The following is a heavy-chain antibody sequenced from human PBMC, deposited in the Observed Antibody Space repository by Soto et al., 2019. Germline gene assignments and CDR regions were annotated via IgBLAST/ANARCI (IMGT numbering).Heavy chain of an antibody. J-gene: IGHJ6*03. Sequence: QVQLVESGGGVVQPGRSLRLSCAASGFTFSSYGMHWVRQAPGKGLEWVAVISYDGSNKYYADSVKGRFTISRDNSKNTLYPQMNSLRAEDTAVYYCAKRGYDILTGYPGGYYYYYMDVWGKGTTVTVSS. CDR2: ISYDGSNK. D-gene: IGHD3-9*01. CDR1: GFTFSSYG. CDR3: AKRGYDILTGYPGGYYYYYMDV. V-gene: IGHV3-30*18.